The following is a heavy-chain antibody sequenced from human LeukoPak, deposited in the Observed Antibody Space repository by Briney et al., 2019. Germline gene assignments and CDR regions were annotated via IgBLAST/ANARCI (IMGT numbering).Heavy chain of an antibody. Sequence: GGSLRLSCAAIGLTYNYWMHCVRQAPGKGLVCVSRISGDGSTTFYADSVKGRFTISRDNSKNTLYLQMNSLRAEDTAVYYCTRGYSGYGNFDCWGQGTLVTVSS. D-gene: IGHD5-12*01. CDR2: ISGDGSTT. V-gene: IGHV3-74*01. CDR1: GLTYNYW. J-gene: IGHJ4*02. CDR3: TRGYSGYGNFDC.